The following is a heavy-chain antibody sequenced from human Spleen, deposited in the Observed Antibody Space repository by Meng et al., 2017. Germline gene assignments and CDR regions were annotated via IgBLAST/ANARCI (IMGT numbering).Heavy chain of an antibody. CDR1: GGSISRGSYY. CDR2: IYTSGST. Sequence: SCTVSGGSISRGSYYWNWIRQPAGEGLEWIGRIYTSGSTNYNPSLESRATISVDTSQNNLSLKLSSVTAEDTAVYYCARDGFGWNSLDYWGQGTLVTVSS. V-gene: IGHV4-61*02. D-gene: IGHD1/OR15-1a*01. J-gene: IGHJ4*02. CDR3: ARDGFGWNSLDY.